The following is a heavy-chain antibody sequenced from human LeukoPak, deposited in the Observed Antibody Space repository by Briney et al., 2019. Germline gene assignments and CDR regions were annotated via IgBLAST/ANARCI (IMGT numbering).Heavy chain of an antibody. CDR1: GFTFSTYA. CDR3: AKDEDYYDSSGYYSYFDY. J-gene: IGHJ4*02. D-gene: IGHD3-22*01. Sequence: SGGSLRLSCAASGFTFSTYAMSWVRQAPGKGLEWVSAISGSGGSTYYADSVKGRFTISRDNSKNTLYLQMNSLRAEDTAVYYCAKDEDYYDSSGYYSYFDYWGQGTLVTVSS. CDR2: ISGSGGST. V-gene: IGHV3-23*01.